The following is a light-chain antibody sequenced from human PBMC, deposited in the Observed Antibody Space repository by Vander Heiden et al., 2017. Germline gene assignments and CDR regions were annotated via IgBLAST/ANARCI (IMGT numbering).Light chain of an antibody. CDR1: SSNIGAGYD. J-gene: IGLJ3*02. CDR3: QSYDSSLSGSV. Sequence: QSVLTQPPSVSGAPGQRVTISCTGSSSNIGAGYDVHWYRQVPGTAPKLLISANTNRPSGVPDRISGSQYGTSASLAITGLQAEDEADYYCQSYDSSLSGSVFGGGTKLIVL. CDR2: ANT. V-gene: IGLV1-40*01.